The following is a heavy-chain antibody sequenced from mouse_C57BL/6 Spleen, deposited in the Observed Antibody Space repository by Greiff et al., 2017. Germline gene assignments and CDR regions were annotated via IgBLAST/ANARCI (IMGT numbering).Heavy chain of an antibody. Sequence: EVQLVESGGGLVQPKGSLKLSCAASGFSFNTYAMNWVRQAPGKGLEWVARIRSKSNNYATYYADSVKDRFTISRDDSESMLYLQMNNLKTEDTAMYYCVRQGGYSKKDNYYAMDYWGQGTSVTVSS. D-gene: IGHD2-5*01. J-gene: IGHJ4*01. CDR1: GFSFNTYA. V-gene: IGHV10-1*01. CDR2: IRSKSNNYAT. CDR3: VRQGGYSKKDNYYAMDY.